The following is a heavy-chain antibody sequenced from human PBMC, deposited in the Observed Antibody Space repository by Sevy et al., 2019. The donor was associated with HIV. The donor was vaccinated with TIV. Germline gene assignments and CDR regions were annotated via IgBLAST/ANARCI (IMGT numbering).Heavy chain of an antibody. CDR3: ARDSYYYGSGILDY. V-gene: IGHV3-30*04. CDR2: ISYDGSNK. Sequence: GGSLRLSCAASGFTFSSYAMHWVRQAPGKGLEWVAVISYDGSNKYYVDSVKGRFTISRDNSKNTLYLQMNSLRAEDKAVYYCARDSYYYGSGILDYWGQGTLVTVSS. D-gene: IGHD3-10*01. J-gene: IGHJ4*02. CDR1: GFTFSSYA.